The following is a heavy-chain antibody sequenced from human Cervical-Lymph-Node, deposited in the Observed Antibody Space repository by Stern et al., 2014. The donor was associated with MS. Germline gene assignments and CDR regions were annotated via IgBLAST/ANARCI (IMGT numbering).Heavy chain of an antibody. CDR2: VGGSDSTT. J-gene: IGHJ4*02. D-gene: IGHD4-17*01. V-gene: IGHV3-23*04. Sequence: EVQLVESGGGLVQPGGSLRLSCAASESNFGYYALSWVRQAPGTGLEWGSGVGGSDSTTHYADSVKGRFTISRDNSKNTLYLQMNSLRADDTAVYYCAKDRGGLVDTGTLDCWGQGTLVSVSS. CDR3: AKDRGGLVDTGTLDC. CDR1: ESNFGYYA.